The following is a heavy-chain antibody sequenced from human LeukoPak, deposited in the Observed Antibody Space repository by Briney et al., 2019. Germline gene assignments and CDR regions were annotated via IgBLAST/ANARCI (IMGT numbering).Heavy chain of an antibody. CDR1: GFTFSSYA. V-gene: IGHV3-30-3*01. CDR2: ISYDGSNK. J-gene: IGHJ4*02. CDR3: ARGRSYY. Sequence: GGSLRLSCAASGFTFSSYAMHWVRQAPGKGLEWVAVISYDGSNKYYADSVKGRFTISRDNSKNTLYLQMNSLRAEDTAVYYCARGRSYYWGQGTLVAVSS. D-gene: IGHD3-10*01.